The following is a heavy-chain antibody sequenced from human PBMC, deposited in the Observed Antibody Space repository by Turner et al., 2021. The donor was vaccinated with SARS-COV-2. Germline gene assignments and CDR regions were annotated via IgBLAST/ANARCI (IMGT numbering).Heavy chain of an antibody. CDR1: GVTVSSNY. Sequence: EVQLVESGGGLVQPGGSLSISCAASGVTVSSNYMSWVRQAPGKGLEWVSVIYSGGSTYYADSVKGRFTISRHNSKNTLYLQMNSLRAEDTAVYYCARDLIAYGMDVWGQGTTVTVSS. CDR2: IYSGGST. CDR3: ARDLIAYGMDV. V-gene: IGHV3-53*04. J-gene: IGHJ6*02. D-gene: IGHD3-16*01.